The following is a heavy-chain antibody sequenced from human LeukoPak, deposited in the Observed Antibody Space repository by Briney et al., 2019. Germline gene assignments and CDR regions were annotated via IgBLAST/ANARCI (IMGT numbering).Heavy chain of an antibody. Sequence: KPSETLSLTCAVYGGSFSGYYWSWIRQPPGKGLEWIGEINHSGSTNYNPSLKSRVTISVDTSKNQFSLKLSSVTAADTAVYYCARSRVRGVTRSGENWFDPWGQGTLVPVPS. D-gene: IGHD3-10*01. CDR1: GGSFSGYY. J-gene: IGHJ5*02. CDR2: INHSGST. V-gene: IGHV4-34*01. CDR3: ARSRVRGVTRSGENWFDP.